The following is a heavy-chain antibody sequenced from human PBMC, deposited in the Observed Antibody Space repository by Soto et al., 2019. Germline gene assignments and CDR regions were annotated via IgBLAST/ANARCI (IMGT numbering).Heavy chain of an antibody. J-gene: IGHJ5*02. V-gene: IGHV1-69*02. CDR3: AGVQSGYDSRSNWFDP. CDR1: GGTFSSYT. CDR2: IIPILGIA. Sequence: QVQLVQSGAEVKKPGSSVKVSCKASGGTFSSYTISWVRQAPGQGLEWMGRIIPILGIANYAQKFQGRVTITADKSTSTAYMELSSLRSEDTAVYYCAGVQSGYDSRSNWFDPWGQGTLVTVSS. D-gene: IGHD5-12*01.